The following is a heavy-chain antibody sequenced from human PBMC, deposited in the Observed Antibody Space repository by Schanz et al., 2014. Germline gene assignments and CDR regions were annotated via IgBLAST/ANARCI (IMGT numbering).Heavy chain of an antibody. CDR1: GFTFSSYW. CDR2: ISDSGDTA. Sequence: EVQLVESGGGLVQPGGSLRLSCAASGFTFSSYWMHWVRQVPGKGLEWVSLISDSGDTAYYADSVKGRFTISRDNFKGALYLQMSSLRAEDTAVYYCAKSLESCPGGRCSRGYFDYWGQGTLVTDSS. J-gene: IGHJ4*02. CDR3: AKSLESCPGGRCSRGYFDY. D-gene: IGHD2-8*02. V-gene: IGHV3-23*04.